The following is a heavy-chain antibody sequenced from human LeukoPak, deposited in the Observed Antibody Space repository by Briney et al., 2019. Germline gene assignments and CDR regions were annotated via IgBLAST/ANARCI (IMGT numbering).Heavy chain of an antibody. CDR3: ARDPDWNYSGWFDP. Sequence: PSETLSLTCTVSGGSISSYYWSWIRQPAGKGLEWIGRIYTSGSTNYNPSLKSRVTMSVDTSKNQFSLKLSSVTAADTAVYYCARDPDWNYSGWFDPWGQGTLVTVSS. V-gene: IGHV4-4*07. D-gene: IGHD1-7*01. CDR1: GGSISSYY. J-gene: IGHJ5*02. CDR2: IYTSGST.